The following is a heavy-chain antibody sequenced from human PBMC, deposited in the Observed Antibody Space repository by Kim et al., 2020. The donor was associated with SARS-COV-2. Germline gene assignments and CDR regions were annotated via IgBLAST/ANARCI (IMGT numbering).Heavy chain of an antibody. V-gene: IGHV3-7*01. J-gene: IGHJ6*02. CDR1: GFTFSSYW. CDR2: IKQDGSEK. CDR3: AREISALGDWWGGYYYYYGMDV. D-gene: IGHD2-21*02. Sequence: GGSLRLSCAASGFTFSSYWMSWVRQAPGKGLEWVANIKQDGSEKYYVDSVKGRFTISRDNAKNSLYLQMNSLRAEDTAVYYCAREISALGDWWGGYYYYYGMDVWGQGTTVTVSS.